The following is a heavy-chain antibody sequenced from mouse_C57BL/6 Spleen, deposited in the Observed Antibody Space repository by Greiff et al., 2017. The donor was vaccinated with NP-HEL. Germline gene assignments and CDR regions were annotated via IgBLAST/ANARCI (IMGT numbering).Heavy chain of an antibody. V-gene: IGHV1-82*01. CDR1: GYAFSSSW. J-gene: IGHJ3*01. Sequence: VQLKESGPELVKPGASVKISCKASGYAFSSSWMNWVKQRPGKGLEWIGRIYPGDGDTNYNGKFKGKATLTADKSSSTAYMQLSSLTSEDSAVYFCARSLYDYEFAYWGQGTLVTVSA. CDR3: ARSLYDYEFAY. CDR2: IYPGDGDT. D-gene: IGHD2-4*01.